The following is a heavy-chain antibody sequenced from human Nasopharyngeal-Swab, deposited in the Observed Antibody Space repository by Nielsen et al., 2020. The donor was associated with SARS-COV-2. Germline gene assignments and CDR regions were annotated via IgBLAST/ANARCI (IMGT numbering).Heavy chain of an antibody. Sequence: SETLSLTCAVYGGSFSGYYWSWIRQPPGKGLEWIGEIYHSGSTNYNPSLKSRVTISVDKSKNQFSLKLSSVTAADTAVYYCARDGVGFDYWGQGTLVTVSS. CDR1: GGSFSGYY. CDR3: ARDGVGFDY. D-gene: IGHD1-26*01. J-gene: IGHJ4*02. CDR2: IYHSGST. V-gene: IGHV4-34*01.